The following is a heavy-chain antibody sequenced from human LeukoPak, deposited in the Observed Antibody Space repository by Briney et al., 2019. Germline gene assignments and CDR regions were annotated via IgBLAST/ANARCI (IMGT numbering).Heavy chain of an antibody. CDR1: GGTFSSYA. D-gene: IGHD6-6*01. CDR2: IIPIFGTA. J-gene: IGHJ6*03. CDR3: ARDWGDSSSLLSHYYYMDV. Sequence: ASVKVSCKASGGTFSSYAISGVRQALGQGLEWMGGIIPIFGTANYAQKFQGRVTITADESTSTAYMELSSLRSEDTAVYYCARDWGDSSSLLSHYYYMDVWGKGTTVTVSS. V-gene: IGHV1-69*13.